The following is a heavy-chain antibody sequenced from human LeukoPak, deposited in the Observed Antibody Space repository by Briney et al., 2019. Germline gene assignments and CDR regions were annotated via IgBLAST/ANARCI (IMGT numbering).Heavy chain of an antibody. D-gene: IGHD3-22*01. CDR2: ISATGSGGST. J-gene: IGHJ3*02. CDR3: AKDVTSSGYPFDAFDI. Sequence: GGSLRLSCTASGFTFSSYAMSWVRQSPGKGLEWVSSISATGSGGSTYYADSVKGRFTVSRDNPKNTVYLQMNSLRAEDTAVYYCAKDVTSSGYPFDAFDIWGQGTMVTVSS. V-gene: IGHV3-23*01. CDR1: GFTFSSYA.